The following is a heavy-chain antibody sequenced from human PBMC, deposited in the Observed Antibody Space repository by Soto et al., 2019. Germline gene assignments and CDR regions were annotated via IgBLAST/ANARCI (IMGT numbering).Heavy chain of an antibody. J-gene: IGHJ4*02. CDR1: GFTFSDSA. CDR2: IRSKVNTYAT. D-gene: IGHD5-18*01. CDR3: TSRRDWTDMDPPDY. V-gene: IGHV3-73*02. Sequence: EVQLVESGGGLVQPGGSLKLSCAASGFTFSDSAMHWVRQASGKGLEWVGRIRSKVNTYATAYAASVKGRFTISRDDSMNTAYLQMNSLKTEDTAVYYCTSRRDWTDMDPPDYWGQGALVTVSS.